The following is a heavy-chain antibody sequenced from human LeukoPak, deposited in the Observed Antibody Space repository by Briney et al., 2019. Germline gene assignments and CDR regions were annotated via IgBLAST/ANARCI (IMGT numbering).Heavy chain of an antibody. D-gene: IGHD6-6*01. CDR2: ISSSGSTI. V-gene: IGHV3-48*04. Sequence: PGGSLRLSCAASGFTFSSYSMNWVRQAPGKGLEWVSYISSSGSTIYYADSVKGRFTISRDNAKNSLYLQMNSLRAEDTAVYYCARDLFSFQLSIRAHWFDPWGQGTLVTVSS. CDR1: GFTFSSYS. CDR3: ARDLFSFQLSIRAHWFDP. J-gene: IGHJ5*02.